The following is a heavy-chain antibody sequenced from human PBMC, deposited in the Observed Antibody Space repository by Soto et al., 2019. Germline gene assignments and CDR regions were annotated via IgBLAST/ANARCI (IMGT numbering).Heavy chain of an antibody. D-gene: IGHD3-9*01. V-gene: IGHV3-23*01. J-gene: IGHJ5*02. CDR1: GFTFGSYA. CDR3: AKDGNPIPYLTGYYRLGWFDP. CDR2: ISGSGGST. Sequence: LRLSCAASGFTFGSYAMSWVRQAPGKGLEWVSAISGSGGSTYYADSVKGRFTISRDNSKNTLYLQMNSLRAEDTAVYYCAKDGNPIPYLTGYYRLGWFDPWGQGTLVTVSS.